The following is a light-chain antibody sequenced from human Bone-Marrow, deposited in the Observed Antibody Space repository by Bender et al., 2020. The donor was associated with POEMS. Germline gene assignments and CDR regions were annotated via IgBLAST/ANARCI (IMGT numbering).Light chain of an antibody. CDR1: SNDVGDYNY. CDR2: EVN. Sequence: QSALTQPPSASGSPGQSVTISCTGTSNDVGDYNYVSWYQQYPGKAPKLIIYEVNKRPSGVPDRFSGSRSGNTASLTVSGLQTEDEADYYCNSFTISAAYVFGTGTKVTVL. CDR3: NSFTISAAYV. V-gene: IGLV2-8*01. J-gene: IGLJ1*01.